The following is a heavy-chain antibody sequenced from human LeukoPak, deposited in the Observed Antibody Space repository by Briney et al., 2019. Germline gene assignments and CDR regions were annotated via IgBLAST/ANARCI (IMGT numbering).Heavy chain of an antibody. CDR2: IKQDGSEK. V-gene: IGHV3-7*01. J-gene: IGHJ4*02. Sequence: GGSLRLSCAASGFTFSGYWMSWVRQAPGKGLEWVANIKQDGSEKYYVDSVKGRFTISRDNAENSPYLQMNSLTAEDTAVYYCARYGVDSSGYYFFDYWGQGTLVTVSS. CDR1: GFTFSGYW. CDR3: ARYGVDSSGYYFFDY. D-gene: IGHD6-19*01.